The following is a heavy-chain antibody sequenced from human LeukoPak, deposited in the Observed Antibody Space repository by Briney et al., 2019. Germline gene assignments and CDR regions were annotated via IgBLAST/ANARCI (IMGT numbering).Heavy chain of an antibody. D-gene: IGHD3-22*01. CDR3: ARRTYYYDSSGSSSGYYFDY. CDR2: INHSGST. CDR1: GGSFSGHY. J-gene: IGHJ4*02. Sequence: SETLSLTCAVSGGSFSGHYWSWIRQPPGKGLEWIGEINHSGSTNYNPSLKSRVTISVDTSKNQFSLKLSSVTAADTAVYYCARRTYYYDSSGSSSGYYFDYWGQGTLVTVSS. V-gene: IGHV4-34*01.